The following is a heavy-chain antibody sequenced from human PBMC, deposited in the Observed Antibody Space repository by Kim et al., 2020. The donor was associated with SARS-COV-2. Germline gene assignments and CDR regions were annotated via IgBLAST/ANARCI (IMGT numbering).Heavy chain of an antibody. CDR1: GGSFSGYY. J-gene: IGHJ4*02. Sequence: SETLSLTCAVYGGSFSGYYWSWIRQPPGKGLEWIGEINHSGSTNYNPSLKSRVTISVDTSKNQFSLKLSSVTAADTAVYYCAKAQPWQRAFDYWGQGTLVTVSS. V-gene: IGHV4-34*01. CDR3: AKAQPWQRAFDY. CDR2: INHSGST.